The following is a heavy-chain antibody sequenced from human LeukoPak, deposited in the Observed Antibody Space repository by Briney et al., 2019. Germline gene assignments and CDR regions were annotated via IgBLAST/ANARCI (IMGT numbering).Heavy chain of an antibody. CDR1: GFTFSSYA. CDR2: ISGSGGST. CDR3: AKRGHATGRDFDS. D-gene: IGHD1-26*01. V-gene: IGHV3-23*01. Sequence: GGSLRLSCAASGFTFSSYAMSWVRQAPGKGLEWVSAISGSGGSTYYADSVKGRFTISRDNSKNTLYLQMISLRTEDTAVYYCAKRGHATGRDFDSWGQGTLVTVSS. J-gene: IGHJ4*02.